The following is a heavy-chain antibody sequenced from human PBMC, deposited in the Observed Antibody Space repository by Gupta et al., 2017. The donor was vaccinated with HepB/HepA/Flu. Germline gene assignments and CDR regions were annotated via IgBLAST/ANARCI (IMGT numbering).Heavy chain of an antibody. CDR2: INHSGST. Sequence: QVQLQQWGAGLLKPSETLSLTCAVYGGSFSGYYWSWIRQPPGKGLAWIGEINHSGSTNYNPSLKSRVTISVDTSKNQFSLKLSSVTAADTAVYYCARELRFLEWLIEYYYGMDVWGQGTTVTVSS. D-gene: IGHD3-3*01. CDR1: GGSFSGYY. J-gene: IGHJ6*02. CDR3: ARELRFLEWLIEYYYGMDV. V-gene: IGHV4-34*01.